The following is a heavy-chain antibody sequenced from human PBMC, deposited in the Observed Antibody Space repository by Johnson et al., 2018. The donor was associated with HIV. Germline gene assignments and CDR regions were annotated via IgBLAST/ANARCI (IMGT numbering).Heavy chain of an antibody. D-gene: IGHD1-26*01. Sequence: QVQLVESGGGSVQPGEYLTLSCAASGFAVTSNNMSWIRQAPGKGLEWVSYISSSGSTIYYADSVKGRFTISRDNAKNSLYLQMNSLRAEDTAVYYCARVLIVGAPWAFDIWGQGTMVTVSS. J-gene: IGHJ3*02. CDR3: ARVLIVGAPWAFDI. V-gene: IGHV3-11*01. CDR2: ISSSGSTI. CDR1: GFAVTSNN.